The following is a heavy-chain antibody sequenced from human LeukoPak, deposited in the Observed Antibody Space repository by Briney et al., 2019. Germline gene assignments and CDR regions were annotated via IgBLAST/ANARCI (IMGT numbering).Heavy chain of an antibody. Sequence: PGRSLRLSCAASGFTFSSYGMHWVRQAPGKGLEWVAVIWYDGSNKYYADSVKGRFTISRDNSKNTLYLQMNSLRAEDTAVYYCAKGANGDYYYYYYMDVWGKGTTVTVSS. CDR1: GFTFSSYG. V-gene: IGHV3-33*06. J-gene: IGHJ6*03. D-gene: IGHD4-17*01. CDR3: AKGANGDYYYYYYMDV. CDR2: IWYDGSNK.